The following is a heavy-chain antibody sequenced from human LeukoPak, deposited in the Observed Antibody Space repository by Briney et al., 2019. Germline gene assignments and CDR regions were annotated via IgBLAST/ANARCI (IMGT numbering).Heavy chain of an antibody. CDR2: INPNSGGT. CDR3: ARDSSSSSPYGMDV. J-gene: IGHJ6*02. V-gene: IGHV1-2*02. Sequence: ASVKVSCKASGYTFTGYYMHWVRQAPGQGLEWMGWINPNSGGTNYAQKFQGGVTMTRDTSISTAYMELSRLRSDDTAVYYCARDSSSSSPYGMDVWGQGTTVTVSS. CDR1: GYTFTGYY. D-gene: IGHD6-13*01.